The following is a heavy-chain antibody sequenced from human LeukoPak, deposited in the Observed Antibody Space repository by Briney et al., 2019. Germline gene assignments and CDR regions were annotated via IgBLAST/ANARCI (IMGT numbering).Heavy chain of an antibody. CDR1: GFTFDDYG. D-gene: IGHD3-9*01. J-gene: IGHJ4*02. Sequence: PGGSLRLSCAASGFTFDDYGMGWVRQAPGKGLEWVSGVKWNGGSTGYADSVKGRFTISRDNAKNSLYLQMNSLRAEDTALYYCARALHDIFTGYYPNYFDYWGQGTLVTVS. CDR3: ARALHDIFTGYYPNYFDY. V-gene: IGHV3-20*04. CDR2: VKWNGGST.